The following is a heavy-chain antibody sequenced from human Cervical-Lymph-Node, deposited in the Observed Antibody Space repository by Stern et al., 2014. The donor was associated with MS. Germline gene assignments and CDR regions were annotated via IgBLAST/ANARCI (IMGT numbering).Heavy chain of an antibody. CDR1: GFSFSSFW. Sequence: EVQLVESGGGLVQPGGSLRLSCAASGFSFSSFWMHWVRQAPGKGLVWVSRIDSDGSTTGYADSVKGRFTISRDNAKNTLYLQMNSLRAEDTAVYYCATLGWADYWGQGTLVTVSS. V-gene: IGHV3-74*02. CDR3: ATLGWADY. D-gene: IGHD5-24*01. J-gene: IGHJ4*02. CDR2: IDSDGSTT.